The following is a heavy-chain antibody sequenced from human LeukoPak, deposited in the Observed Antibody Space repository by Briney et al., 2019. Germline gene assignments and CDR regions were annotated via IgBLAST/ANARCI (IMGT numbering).Heavy chain of an antibody. V-gene: IGHV4-39*01. CDR2: IYYSGST. D-gene: IGHD6-19*01. CDR1: GGSISSGGYS. J-gene: IGHJ4*02. CDR3: ARHSSGWYYFDY. Sequence: SETLSLTCTVSGGSISSGGYSWSWIRQHPGKGLEWIGYIYYSGSTYYNPSLKSRVTISVDTSKNQFSLKLSSVTAADTAVYYCARHSSGWYYFDYWGQGTLVTVSS.